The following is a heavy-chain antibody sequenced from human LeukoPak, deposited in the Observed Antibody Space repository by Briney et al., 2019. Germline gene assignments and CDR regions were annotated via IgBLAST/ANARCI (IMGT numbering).Heavy chain of an antibody. CDR1: GGSFSGYY. D-gene: IGHD3-22*01. J-gene: IGHJ4*02. V-gene: IGHV4-34*01. Sequence: SETLSLTCAVYGGSFSGYYWSWIRQPPGKGREWIGEINDSGSTNCNPSLKSRVTISVDTSKNQFSLKLSSVTAADTAVYYCARVIDYDSSGHYLGYWGQGTLVTVSS. CDR3: ARVIDYDSSGHYLGY. CDR2: INDSGST.